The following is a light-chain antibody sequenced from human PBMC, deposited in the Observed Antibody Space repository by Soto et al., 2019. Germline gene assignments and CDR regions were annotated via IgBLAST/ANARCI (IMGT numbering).Light chain of an antibody. CDR1: NSNIGKNY. CDR2: DND. V-gene: IGLV1-51*01. J-gene: IGLJ2*01. Sequence: QSVSTQPPSVSAAPGQRVTISCSGYNSNIGKNYVCWYQQLPGTAPKLLIYDNDKRPFGIPDRFSGSKSGTSATLGISGLQTGDEADYYCGTWDSSLSAGVFGGGTKLTVL. CDR3: GTWDSSLSAGV.